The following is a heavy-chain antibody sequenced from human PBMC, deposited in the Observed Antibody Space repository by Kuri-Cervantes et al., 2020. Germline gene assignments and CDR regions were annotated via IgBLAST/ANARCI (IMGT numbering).Heavy chain of an antibody. D-gene: IGHD1-26*01. CDR3: ARDSNSGSYYRFDY. Sequence: GESLKISCAASGFAFSSYWMHWVRQAPGKGLVWVSRINSDGSSTSYADSVKGRFTISRDNAKNSLYLQMNSLRAEDTAVYYCARDSNSGSYYRFDYWGQGTLVTVSS. CDR2: INSDGSST. J-gene: IGHJ4*02. CDR1: GFAFSSYW. V-gene: IGHV3-74*01.